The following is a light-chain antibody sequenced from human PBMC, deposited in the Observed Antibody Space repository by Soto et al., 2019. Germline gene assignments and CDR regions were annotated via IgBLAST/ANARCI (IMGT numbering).Light chain of an antibody. CDR2: SNN. V-gene: IGLV1-44*01. CDR1: SSNIGSNT. Sequence: QSVLTQPPSASGTPGQRVTISCSGSSSNIGSNTVNWYQQLPGTAPKLLIYSNNQRPAGVPDRFCGSKSGTSASLAISGLQSEDEADYYCAAWDDSLNALVFGGGTKLTVL. CDR3: AAWDDSLNALV. J-gene: IGLJ2*01.